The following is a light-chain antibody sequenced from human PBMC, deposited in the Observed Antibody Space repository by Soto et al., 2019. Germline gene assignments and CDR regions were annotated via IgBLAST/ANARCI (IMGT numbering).Light chain of an antibody. J-gene: IGKJ4*01. CDR1: QSVNNNF. CDR2: DAS. V-gene: IGKV3-20*01. Sequence: EIVLTQSPGTLSLSPGERATLSCRASQSVNNNFLAWYQQKPGQAPRLLIYDASSRSTGIPDRFSGSGSGVDFTLTISRLEPEDFAVYSCHQYVTSPLTFGGGTKVEI. CDR3: HQYVTSPLT.